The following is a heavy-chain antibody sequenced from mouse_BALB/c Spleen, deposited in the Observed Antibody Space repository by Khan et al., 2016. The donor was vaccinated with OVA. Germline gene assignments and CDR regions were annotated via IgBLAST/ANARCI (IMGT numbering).Heavy chain of an antibody. Sequence: EVQLVESGGDLVKPGGSLKLSCAASGFTFSTYGMSWVRQTPDKRLEWVATVSTGGGYTYYPDSVKGRFTISRDNAKNTLYTQMSSLKSEDTAMFYCARLAYYYDSEGFAYWGQGTLVTVSA. D-gene: IGHD1-1*01. J-gene: IGHJ3*01. V-gene: IGHV5-6*01. CDR1: GFTFSTYG. CDR2: VSTGGGYT. CDR3: ARLAYYYDSEGFAY.